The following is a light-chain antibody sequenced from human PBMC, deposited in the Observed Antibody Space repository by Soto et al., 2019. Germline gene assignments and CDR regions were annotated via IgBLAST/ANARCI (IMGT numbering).Light chain of an antibody. CDR3: QQYNNWPPLP. J-gene: IGKJ4*01. Sequence: EIVMTQSTATLSVSPGERATLSCRASQSVSSNLAWYQQIPGQAPRHLIYGASTRATGIPARFSGSGSGTDFTLTISILHSEDFAVYYCQQYNNWPPLPFGGGTKVEIK. V-gene: IGKV3-15*01. CDR2: GAS. CDR1: QSVSSN.